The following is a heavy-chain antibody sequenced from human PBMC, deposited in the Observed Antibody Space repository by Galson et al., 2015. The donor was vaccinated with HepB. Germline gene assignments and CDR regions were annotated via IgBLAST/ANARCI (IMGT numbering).Heavy chain of an antibody. CDR1: GGSFSGYY. V-gene: IGHV4-34*01. CDR3: ARGRSTAMENPPFDY. D-gene: IGHD5-18*01. J-gene: IGHJ4*02. Sequence: ETLSLTCAVYGGSFSGYYWSWIRQPPGKGLEWIGEINHSGSTNYNPSLKSRVTISVDTSKNQFSLKLSSVTAADTAVYYCARGRSTAMENPPFDYWGQGTLVTVSS. CDR2: INHSGST.